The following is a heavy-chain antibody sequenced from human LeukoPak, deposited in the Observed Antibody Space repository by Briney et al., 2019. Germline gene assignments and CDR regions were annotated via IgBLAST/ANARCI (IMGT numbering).Heavy chain of an antibody. Sequence: ASVKVSCKASGYTFTSYYMHWVRQAPGQGLEWMGWINPNSGGTNYAQKFQGRVTMTRDTSTSTAYMELSRLRSDDTAVYYCARDLFSDGYSSSWDYWGQGTLVTVSS. D-gene: IGHD6-13*01. J-gene: IGHJ4*02. V-gene: IGHV1-2*02. CDR1: GYTFTSYY. CDR2: INPNSGGT. CDR3: ARDLFSDGYSSSWDY.